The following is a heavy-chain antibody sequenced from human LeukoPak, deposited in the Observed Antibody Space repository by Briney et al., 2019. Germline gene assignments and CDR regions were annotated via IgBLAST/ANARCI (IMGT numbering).Heavy chain of an antibody. CDR3: ARVEHSGYDEPDY. Sequence: ASVKVSCMASGYTFTGYYMHWVRQAPGQGLAWMGGINPNSGGTNYAQKFQGRVTMTRDTSISTAYMELSRLRSDDTAVYYCARVEHSGYDEPDYWGQGTLVTVSS. J-gene: IGHJ4*02. V-gene: IGHV1-2*02. CDR1: GYTFTGYY. CDR2: INPNSGGT. D-gene: IGHD5-12*01.